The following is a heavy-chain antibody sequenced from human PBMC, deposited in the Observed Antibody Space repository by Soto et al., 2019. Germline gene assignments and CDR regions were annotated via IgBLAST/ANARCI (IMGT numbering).Heavy chain of an antibody. CDR3: ATLAPIRQYYFGIDF. J-gene: IGHJ6*01. CDR2: IDPSDSYT. CDR1: GYRFNNYW. D-gene: IGHD6-13*01. Sequence: GESLKISCKGSGYRFNNYWITWVRQMPGKGLEWLARIDPSDSYTNYSPSFEGRVTVSVDKSTSTAYLQWSSLQASDTATYYCATLAPIRQYYFGIDFCGQGTPVTVSS. V-gene: IGHV5-10-1*01.